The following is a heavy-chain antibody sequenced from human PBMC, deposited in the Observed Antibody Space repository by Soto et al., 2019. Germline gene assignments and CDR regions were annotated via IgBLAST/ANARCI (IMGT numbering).Heavy chain of an antibody. J-gene: IGHJ4*02. CDR3: ARPRREDLINRLWKA. Sequence: MEWIGSIYSNGSRYYNPSLKSRVTISVDTSKNQLYLQVTYVTPADMAVYYCARPRREDLINRLWKAWVQGSLVTVPS. D-gene: IGHD2-21*01. V-gene: IGHV4-39*01. CDR2: IYSNGSR.